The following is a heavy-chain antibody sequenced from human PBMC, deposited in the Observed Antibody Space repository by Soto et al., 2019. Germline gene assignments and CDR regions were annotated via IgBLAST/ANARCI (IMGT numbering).Heavy chain of an antibody. J-gene: IGHJ6*02. CDR3: ARDRIDYVWGSYRDYYGMDV. V-gene: IGHV4-31*03. D-gene: IGHD3-16*02. CDR2: IYYSGST. CDR1: GGSISSGGYY. Sequence: QVQLQESGPGLVKPSQTLSLTCTVSGGSISSGGYYWSWIRQHPGKGLEWIGYIYYSGSTYYNPSLKSRVTISVYTSKNQFSLKLSSVTAADTAVYYCARDRIDYVWGSYRDYYGMDVWGQGTTVTVSS.